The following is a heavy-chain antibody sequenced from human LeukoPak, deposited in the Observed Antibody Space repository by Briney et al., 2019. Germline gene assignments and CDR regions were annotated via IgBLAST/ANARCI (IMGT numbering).Heavy chain of an antibody. J-gene: IGHJ5*02. CDR1: GYSFTSYW. CDR3: ARHLRQDGNWFDP. Sequence: GESLKISCKSSGYSFTSYWIGWVRQMPGKGLEWMGIIYPGDSDTRYSPSFQGQVTISADKSISTAYLQWSSLKASDTAMYYWARHLRQDGNWFDPWGQGTLVTVSS. CDR2: IYPGDSDT. D-gene: IGHD2-15*01. V-gene: IGHV5-51*01.